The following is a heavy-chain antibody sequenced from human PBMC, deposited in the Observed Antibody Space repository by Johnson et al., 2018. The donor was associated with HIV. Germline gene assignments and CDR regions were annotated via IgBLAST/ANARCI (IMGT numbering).Heavy chain of an antibody. D-gene: IGHD3-3*01. CDR1: GFTFSDYY. V-gene: IGHV3-11*04. J-gene: IGHJ3*02. Sequence: QAQLVESGGGVVQPGRSLRLSCAASGFTFSDYYMSWIRQAPGKGLEWVSSISSSGSTIYYADSVKGRFTISRDNSKNTLYLQMNSLRAEDTAVYYCARTTIFGVVINDAFDIWGQGTMVTVSS. CDR2: ISSSGSTI. CDR3: ARTTIFGVVINDAFDI.